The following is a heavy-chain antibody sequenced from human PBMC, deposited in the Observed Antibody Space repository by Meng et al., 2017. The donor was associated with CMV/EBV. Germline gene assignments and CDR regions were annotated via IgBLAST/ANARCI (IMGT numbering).Heavy chain of an antibody. CDR3: ARALDLDSGYCSSTSCYDYYYGMDV. J-gene: IGHJ6*02. D-gene: IGHD2-2*01. CDR2: ISSSSSYI. CDR1: GFTFSSYR. Sequence: GESLKISCAASGFTFSSYRMHWVRQAPGKGLEWVSSISSSSSYIYYADSVKGRFTISRDNAKNSLYLQMNSLRAEDTAVYYCARALDLDSGYCSSTSCYDYYYGMDVWGQGTTVTVSS. V-gene: IGHV3-21*01.